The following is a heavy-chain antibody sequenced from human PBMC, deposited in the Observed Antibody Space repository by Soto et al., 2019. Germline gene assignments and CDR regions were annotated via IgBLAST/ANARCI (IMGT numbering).Heavy chain of an antibody. D-gene: IGHD3-10*01. CDR3: ARDSGRESPGYVNF. V-gene: IGHV3-30-3*01. CDR1: GFTFSLYT. Sequence: QVQLAESGGDVVQPGRSLRLSCVASGFTFSLYTMHWVRQAPGKGLEWVAVVSYDETNKYSADSVKGRFTISRDNSKNTLYPQVSNLSSDDTAVYLWARDSGRESPGYVNFGGLATLVTAS. J-gene: IGHJ4*02. CDR2: VSYDETNK.